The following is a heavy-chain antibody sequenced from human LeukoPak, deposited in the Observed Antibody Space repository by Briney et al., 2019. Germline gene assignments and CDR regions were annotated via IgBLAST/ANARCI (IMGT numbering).Heavy chain of an antibody. Sequence: SQTLSLTCTVSGGSISSGSYYWSWIRQPAGKGLEWIGRIYTSGSTNYNPSLKSRVTISVDTSKNQFSLKLSSVTAADTAVYYCARDGAYGDYYYYYYMDVWGKGTTVTVSS. CDR2: IYTSGST. V-gene: IGHV4-61*02. D-gene: IGHD4-17*01. CDR1: GGSISSGSYY. J-gene: IGHJ6*03. CDR3: ARDGAYGDYYYYYYMDV.